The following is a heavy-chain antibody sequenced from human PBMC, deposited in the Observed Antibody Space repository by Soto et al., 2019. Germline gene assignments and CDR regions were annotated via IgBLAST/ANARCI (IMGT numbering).Heavy chain of an antibody. V-gene: IGHV3-73*01. J-gene: IGHJ6*03. CDR2: IGSKGNNYAT. CDR3: SRQASDFWSGKPQYYMDV. Sequence: GGSLRLSCAASGFTFSGSAMHWVRQASGKGPEWVGRIGSKGNNYATAYGASLKGRFTISRDDSKNTAYLQMNSLNTEDTAVYYCSRQASDFWSGKPQYYMDVWGKGTTVTVSS. CDR1: GFTFSGSA. D-gene: IGHD3-3*01.